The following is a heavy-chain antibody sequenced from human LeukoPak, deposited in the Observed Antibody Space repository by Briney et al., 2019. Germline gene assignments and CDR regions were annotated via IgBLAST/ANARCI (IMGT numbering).Heavy chain of an antibody. J-gene: IGHJ5*02. CDR1: GFTFGDYA. CDR2: IRSKAYGGTT. Sequence: GGSLRLSCTASGFTFGDYAMSWVRQAPGKGLEWVGFIRSKAYGGTTEYAASVKGRFTISRDDSKSIAYLQMNSLKTEDTAVYYCTRGMTTVTTNWFDPWGQGTLVTVSS. D-gene: IGHD4-17*01. CDR3: TRGMTTVTTNWFDP. V-gene: IGHV3-49*04.